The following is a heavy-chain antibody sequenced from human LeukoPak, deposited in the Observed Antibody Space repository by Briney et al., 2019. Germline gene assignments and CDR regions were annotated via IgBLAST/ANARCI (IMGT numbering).Heavy chain of an antibody. Sequence: TSETLSLTCTVSGGSISSCYWTWIRQPAGKGLEWIGRIYPSGSTNYNPSLKSRVTMSVDTSKNQFSLKLSSVTAADTAVYYCARENSGSYREFDYWGQGTLVTVSS. J-gene: IGHJ4*02. CDR2: IYPSGST. D-gene: IGHD1-26*01. CDR3: ARENSGSYREFDY. V-gene: IGHV4-4*07. CDR1: GGSISSCY.